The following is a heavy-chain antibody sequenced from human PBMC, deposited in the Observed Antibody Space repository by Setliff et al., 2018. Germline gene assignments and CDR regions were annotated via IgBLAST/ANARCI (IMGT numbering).Heavy chain of an antibody. Sequence: SETLSLTCTVSGGSISSGSYYWNWIRQPAGKGLEWIGRIYTSGNTNYNPSLKSRVTISVDTSKNQFSLKLSSVTAADTAVYYCARGGYSYGLGGFPLDYWGQGTLVTVSS. CDR1: GGSISSGSYY. J-gene: IGHJ4*02. D-gene: IGHD5-18*01. CDR3: ARGGYSYGLGGFPLDY. V-gene: IGHV4-61*02. CDR2: IYTSGNT.